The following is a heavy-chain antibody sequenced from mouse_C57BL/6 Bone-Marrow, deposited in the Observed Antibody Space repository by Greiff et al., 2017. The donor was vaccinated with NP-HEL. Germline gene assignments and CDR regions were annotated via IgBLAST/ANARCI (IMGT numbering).Heavy chain of an antibody. V-gene: IGHV1-81*01. D-gene: IGHD2-2*01. CDR1: GYTFTSYG. CDR2: IYPRSGNT. J-gene: IGHJ4*01. Sequence: VQLQQSGAELARPGASVKLSCKASGYTFTSYGISWVKQRTGQGLEWIGEIYPRSGNTYYNQKFKGKATLTADKSSSTAYMKLRSLTSEDSAVYFCARKSIYYGYYCAMDYWGQGTSVTVSS. CDR3: ARKSIYYGYYCAMDY.